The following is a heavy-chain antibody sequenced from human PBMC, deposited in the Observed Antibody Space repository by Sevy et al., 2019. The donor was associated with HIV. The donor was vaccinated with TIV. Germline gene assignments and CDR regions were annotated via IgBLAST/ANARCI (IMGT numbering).Heavy chain of an antibody. CDR2: ISSSSSTI. CDR1: GFTFSSYS. J-gene: IGHJ5*02. CDR3: ARYYYDSSGPHGFDP. Sequence: GGSLRLSCAASGFTFSSYSMNWVRQAPGKGLEWVSYISSSSSTIYYADSAKGRFTISRDNAKNSLYLQMNSLRDEDTAVYYCARYYYDSSGPHGFDPWGQGTLVTVSS. D-gene: IGHD3-22*01. V-gene: IGHV3-48*02.